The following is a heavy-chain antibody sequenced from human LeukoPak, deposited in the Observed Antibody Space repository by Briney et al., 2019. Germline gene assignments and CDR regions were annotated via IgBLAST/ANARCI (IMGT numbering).Heavy chain of an antibody. CDR2: ISSNGGST. D-gene: IGHD6-19*01. Sequence: PGGSLRLSCSASGFTFSSYAMHWVRQAPGKGLEYVSAISSNGGSTYYADSVKGRFTISRDNSKNTLYLQMRILGAENAAVYYGVKDRKLAVAGDFDYWGQGTLVTVSS. J-gene: IGHJ4*02. CDR3: VKDRKLAVAGDFDY. V-gene: IGHV3-64D*06. CDR1: GFTFSSYA.